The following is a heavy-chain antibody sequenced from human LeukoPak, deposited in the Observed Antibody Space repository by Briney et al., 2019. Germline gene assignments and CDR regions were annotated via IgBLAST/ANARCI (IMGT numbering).Heavy chain of an antibody. D-gene: IGHD4-11*01. V-gene: IGHV1-69*01. CDR3: ARGPPHGDYSIYWFDP. Sequence: GSSVKVSCKASGGTFSSYAISWVRQAPGQGLEWMGGIIPIFGTANYAQKFQGRVTITADESTSPAYMELSSLRSEDTAVYYCARGPPHGDYSIYWFDPWRGGTLVSVPP. CDR1: GGTFSSYA. J-gene: IGHJ5*02. CDR2: IIPIFGTA.